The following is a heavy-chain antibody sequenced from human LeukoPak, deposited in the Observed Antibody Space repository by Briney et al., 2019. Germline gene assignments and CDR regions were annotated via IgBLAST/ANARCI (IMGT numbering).Heavy chain of an antibody. CDR3: ARTDYGGKEDYYYGMDV. CDR2: IYPGGNA. V-gene: IGHV4-4*02. J-gene: IGHJ6*02. D-gene: IGHD4-23*01. CDR1: GGSISNINW. Sequence: SETLSLTCAVSGGSISNINWWSWVRQSPGKGLEWIGEIYPGGNANYNPSLKSRVTISVDKSKNQFSLTMTSLTAADTAVYYCARTDYGGKEDYYYGMDVWGQGTTVTVSS.